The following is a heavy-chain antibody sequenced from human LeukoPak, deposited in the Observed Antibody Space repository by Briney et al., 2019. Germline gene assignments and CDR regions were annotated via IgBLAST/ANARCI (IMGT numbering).Heavy chain of an antibody. CDR3: TTDLMTHDDY. J-gene: IGHJ4*02. CDR2: IKSKTDGGTT. V-gene: IGHV3-15*01. CDR1: GFTFSNAW. Sequence: GGSLRLSCAASGFTFSNAWMSWVRQAPGKGLEWVGCIKSKTDGGTTDYAAPVKARFTISREDSNNTLYLQMNSLKTEDTAVYYCTTDLMTHDDYWGQGTLVTVSS.